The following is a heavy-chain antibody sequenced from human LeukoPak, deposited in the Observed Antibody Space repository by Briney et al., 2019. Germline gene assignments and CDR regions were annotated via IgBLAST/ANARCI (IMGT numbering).Heavy chain of an antibody. J-gene: IGHJ4*02. D-gene: IGHD6-6*01. V-gene: IGHV5-51*01. CDR2: IYPADSDT. CDR1: GSIFTTYW. Sequence: GASLQISCQISGSIFTTYWIAWVRPLPGKGLEWMGVIYPADSDTKYSPSYQGQVTFSVDKSISTAYLQWNSLKASDTAIYYCASRPAFYFDYWGQGTLVTVS. CDR3: ASRPAFYFDY.